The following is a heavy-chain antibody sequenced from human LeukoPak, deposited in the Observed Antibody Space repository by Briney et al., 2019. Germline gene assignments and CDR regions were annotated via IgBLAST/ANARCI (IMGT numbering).Heavy chain of an antibody. CDR1: GGSISSSSYY. Sequence: SETLSLTCTVSGGSISSSSYYWGWIRQPPGKGLEWIGSIYYSGSTYYNPSLKSRVTISVDTSKNQFSLKLSSVTAADTAVYYCASALINYDYVWGSSNWFDPWGQGTLVTVSS. D-gene: IGHD3-16*01. V-gene: IGHV4-39*01. CDR2: IYYSGST. J-gene: IGHJ5*02. CDR3: ASALINYDYVWGSSNWFDP.